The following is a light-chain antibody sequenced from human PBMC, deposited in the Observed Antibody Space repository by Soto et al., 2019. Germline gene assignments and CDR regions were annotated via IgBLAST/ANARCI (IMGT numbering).Light chain of an antibody. V-gene: IGKV3-20*01. J-gene: IGKJ1*01. CDR2: GAS. CDR1: QSVSNNY. Sequence: VLTQSPGTLSLSPGDSATLSCRASQSVSNNYLAWYQQKPGQAPRLLIYGASNRATGIQDRFSGSGSGTEFTLTIRRLEPEDFAVYYCQQYGSSGTCGQGTKVDIK. CDR3: QQYGSSGT.